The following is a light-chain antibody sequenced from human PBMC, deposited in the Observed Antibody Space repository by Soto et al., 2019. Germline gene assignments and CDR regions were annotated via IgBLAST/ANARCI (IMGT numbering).Light chain of an antibody. V-gene: IGKV4-1*01. CDR1: QNILYNSNNKNY. CDR2: WAS. Sequence: DIVMTQSPDSLAVSLGERATINCKSSQNILYNSNNKNYLAWYQQKAGQPPKLLIYWASTRESGVPDRFSGSGSGTDFTLTISSLQAEDVAVYYCQQYCVTPLTFGGGTKVEI. CDR3: QQYCVTPLT. J-gene: IGKJ4*01.